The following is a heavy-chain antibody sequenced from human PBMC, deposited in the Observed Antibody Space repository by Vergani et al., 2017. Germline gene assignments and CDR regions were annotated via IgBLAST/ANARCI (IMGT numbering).Heavy chain of an antibody. CDR3: ARQRPGSGWSPGDFDD. CDR1: ADSISSGSYY. Sequence: QLQLQQSGPGLVKPSETLFLTCTVSADSISSGSYYWSWIRQPPGKSLEWIESIYYSGLTYYNPSLKCRVAISVDTSKNQFSLKVTSVTAADTAVYFCARQRPGSGWSPGDFDDWGQGILVTVSS. J-gene: IGHJ4*02. D-gene: IGHD6-19*01. CDR2: IYYSGLT. V-gene: IGHV4-39*01.